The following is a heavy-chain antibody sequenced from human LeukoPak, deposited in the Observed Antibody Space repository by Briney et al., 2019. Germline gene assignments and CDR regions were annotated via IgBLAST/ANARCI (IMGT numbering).Heavy chain of an antibody. CDR2: IYYSGST. CDR1: GGSISSGDYY. V-gene: IGHV4-30-4*01. D-gene: IGHD1-26*01. CDR3: ARILVGTNSGGDY. J-gene: IGHJ4*02. Sequence: PSETLSLTCTVSGGSISSGDYYWSWIRQPPGKGLEWIGYIYYSGSTYYNPSLKSRVTISVDTSKNQFSLKLSSVTAADTAVYYCARILVGTNSGGDYWGQGTLVTVSS.